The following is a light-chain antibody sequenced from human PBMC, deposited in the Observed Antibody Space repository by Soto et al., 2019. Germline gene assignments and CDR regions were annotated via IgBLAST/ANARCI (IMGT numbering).Light chain of an antibody. CDR3: QQSYFSPPLT. V-gene: IGKV1-39*01. Sequence: DIQMTQSPSSLSVSVGDRVTLTCRASQSISTYLNWYQQKPGKAPKLLIYAASSLQRGVPSRFSGSGSGTDFTLTISSLQPEDFATYFCQQSYFSPPLTFGGGTKVDIK. CDR1: QSISTY. CDR2: AAS. J-gene: IGKJ4*01.